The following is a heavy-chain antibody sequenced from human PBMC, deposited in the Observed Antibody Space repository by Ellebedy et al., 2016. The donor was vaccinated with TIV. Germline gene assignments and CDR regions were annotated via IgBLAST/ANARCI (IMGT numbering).Heavy chain of an antibody. V-gene: IGHV4-59*08. CDR1: GGSISSYD. CDR3: ARLVHWSGSYWGTLDS. D-gene: IGHD1-26*01. J-gene: IGHJ4*02. Sequence: MPSETLSLTCTVSGGSISSYDWARIRQPPGKGLEWIGYISYSGSTNYNPSLKSRVTMSVDTSKNQFSLKVSSVTAADTAVYYCARLVHWSGSYWGTLDSWGQGTLVTVSS. CDR2: ISYSGST.